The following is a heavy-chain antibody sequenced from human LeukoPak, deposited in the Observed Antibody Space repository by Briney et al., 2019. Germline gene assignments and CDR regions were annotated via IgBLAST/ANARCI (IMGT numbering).Heavy chain of an antibody. D-gene: IGHD6-13*01. J-gene: IGHJ3*02. V-gene: IGHV1-18*01. CDR2: ISAYNGNT. Sequence: GASVKVSCKASGYTFTSYGISWVRQAPGQGLEWMGWISAYNGNTNYAQKLQGRVTMTTDTSTSTAYMELRSLRSDDTAVYYCARVFGIAAAGTGAFDIWGQGTMVTVSS. CDR3: ARVFGIAAAGTGAFDI. CDR1: GYTFTSYG.